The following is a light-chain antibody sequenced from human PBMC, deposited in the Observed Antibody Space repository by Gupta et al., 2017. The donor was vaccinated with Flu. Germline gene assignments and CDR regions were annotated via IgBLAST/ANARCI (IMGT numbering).Light chain of an antibody. V-gene: IGKV3-11*01. J-gene: IGKJ2*01. Sequence: EIVFIPSPATVSLSPGERATLFCRASQSVSTYFAWYKHKPGQAPRLLICDASNRATGIPARFSGSGIGTEVSVASSSREREDFAGYYFQKRTNWPPYTFGQWTRLEIK. CDR3: QKRTNWPPYT. CDR1: QSVSTY. CDR2: DAS.